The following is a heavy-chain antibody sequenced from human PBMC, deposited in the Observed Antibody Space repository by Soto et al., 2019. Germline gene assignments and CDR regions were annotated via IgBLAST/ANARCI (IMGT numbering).Heavy chain of an antibody. CDR2: IWYDGSNK. V-gene: IGHV3-33*01. J-gene: IGHJ4*02. CDR1: GFTFSSYG. Sequence: QVQLVESGGGVVQPGRSLRLSCAASGFTFSSYGMHWVRQAPGKGLEWVAVIWYDGSNKYYADSVKGRFTISRDNSKNTLYLQMNSLRAEDTAVYYCARDPRTGLKYYFDYWGQGTLVTVSS. D-gene: IGHD1-1*01. CDR3: ARDPRTGLKYYFDY.